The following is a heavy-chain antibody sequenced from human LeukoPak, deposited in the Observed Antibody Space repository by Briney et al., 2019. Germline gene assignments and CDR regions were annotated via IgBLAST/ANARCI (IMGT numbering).Heavy chain of an antibody. Sequence: QPGRSLRLSCAASGFTFSSYAMHWVRQAPGKGLEWVAVISYDGSNKYYADSVKGRFTISRDNSKNTLYLQMNSLRSEDTAIYYCARLSGVAATQRFDYWGQGTLVTVSS. CDR2: ISYDGSNK. D-gene: IGHD2-15*01. CDR3: ARLSGVAATQRFDY. V-gene: IGHV3-30-3*01. CDR1: GFTFSSYA. J-gene: IGHJ4*02.